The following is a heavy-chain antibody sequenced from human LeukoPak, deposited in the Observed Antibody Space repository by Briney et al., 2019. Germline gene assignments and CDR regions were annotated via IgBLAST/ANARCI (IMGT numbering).Heavy chain of an antibody. D-gene: IGHD3-3*01. CDR3: ARDSGDYDFWSGYFDY. CDR1: GFTVSSNY. Sequence: GGSLRLSWAASGFTVSSNYMSWVRQAPGKGLEWVSVIYSGGSTYYADSVKGRFTISRDNSKNTLYLQMNSLRAEDTAVYYCARDSGDYDFWSGYFDYWGQGTLVTVSS. V-gene: IGHV3-66*02. CDR2: IYSGGST. J-gene: IGHJ4*02.